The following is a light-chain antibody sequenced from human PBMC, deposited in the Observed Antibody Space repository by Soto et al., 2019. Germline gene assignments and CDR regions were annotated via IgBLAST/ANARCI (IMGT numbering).Light chain of an antibody. CDR3: PSYSSSSTLVL. Sequence: QSALTQPASVSGSPGQSITISCTGTSSDVGGYNYVSWYQHHPGKAPKLMIYDVISRPSGVSNRFSGSKSGNTASLTISGLQAEDEADYYCPSYSSSSTLVLFGGGTQLTVL. V-gene: IGLV2-14*03. CDR1: SSDVGGYNY. CDR2: DVI. J-gene: IGLJ2*01.